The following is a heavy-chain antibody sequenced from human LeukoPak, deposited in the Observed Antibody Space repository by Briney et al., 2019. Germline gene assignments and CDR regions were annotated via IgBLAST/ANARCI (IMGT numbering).Heavy chain of an antibody. J-gene: IGHJ4*02. CDR2: IYPGDSDT. CDR3: ARGPRYYYDSSGYRHFDY. Sequence: GESLKISCRGSGYIFTSYWISYVRQMPGKSLEWMGIIYPGDSDTRYSPSFQGQVTISADKFISTAYLQWSSLKASDTAMYYCARGPRYYYDSSGYRHFDYWAQGTLVTVSS. D-gene: IGHD3-22*01. V-gene: IGHV5-51*01. CDR1: GYIFTSYW.